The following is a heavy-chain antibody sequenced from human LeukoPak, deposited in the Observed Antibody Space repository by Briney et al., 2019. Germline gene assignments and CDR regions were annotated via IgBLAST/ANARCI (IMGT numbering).Heavy chain of an antibody. CDR3: ASPPADYYDSRDYFDY. D-gene: IGHD3-22*01. V-gene: IGHV1-69*04. CDR2: IIPILGIA. Sequence: SVKVSCKASGGTFSSYVISWVRQAPGQGLEWMGRIIPILGIANYAQKFQGRVMITADKSTSTAYMELSSLRSEDTAVYYCASPPADYYDSRDYFDYWGQGTLVTVSS. CDR1: GGTFSSYV. J-gene: IGHJ4*02.